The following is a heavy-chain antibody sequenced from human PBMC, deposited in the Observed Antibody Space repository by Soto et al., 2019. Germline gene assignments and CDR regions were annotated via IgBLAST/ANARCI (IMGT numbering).Heavy chain of an antibody. D-gene: IGHD2-21*02. CDR2: VNPSGGHA. CDR3: ARGGHVVVVTAALDY. V-gene: IGHV1-46*01. Sequence: QVQLMQSGAEVKKPGASVKVSCKASGDTVTDYYIHWVRQAPGQGLEWMGTVNPSGGHATYAQQFLGRVTMTRDTSTSTLYMELTSLTSDDTAVYYCARGGHVVVVTAALDYWGQGTLVTVSS. J-gene: IGHJ4*02. CDR1: GDTVTDYY.